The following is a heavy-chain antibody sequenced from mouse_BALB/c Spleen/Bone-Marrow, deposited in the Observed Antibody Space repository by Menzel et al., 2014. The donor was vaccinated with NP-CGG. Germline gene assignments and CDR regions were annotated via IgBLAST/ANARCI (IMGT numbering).Heavy chain of an antibody. D-gene: IGHD2-3*01. CDR1: GYTFTSYW. V-gene: IGHV1-69*02. CDR3: ARALGDGYYYAMDY. CDR2: IDPSDSET. J-gene: IGHJ4*01. Sequence: QVQLQQSGAELVKPGAPVRLSCKASGYTFTSYWMNRVKQRPGRGLEWIGRIDPSDSETHYNQKFKDKATLTVDKSSSTAYIQLSSLTSEDSAVYYCARALGDGYYYAMDYWGQGTSVTVPS.